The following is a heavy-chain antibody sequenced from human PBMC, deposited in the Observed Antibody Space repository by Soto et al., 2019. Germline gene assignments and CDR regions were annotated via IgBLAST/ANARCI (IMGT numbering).Heavy chain of an antibody. CDR3: ARTYCTTTACQAHGIDV. D-gene: IGHD4-4*01. V-gene: IGHV4-30-2*02. Sequence: KTSVTLSLTCATSAAPITWGDYPWNWIRQPPGKGLEWIGYIFHGGSTYYNPSLKSRITISVDTSGNQFSLKLSSVTAADTAVYFCARTYCTTTACQAHGIDVWGQGTTVTVSS. CDR1: AAPITWGDYP. CDR2: IFHGGST. J-gene: IGHJ6*02.